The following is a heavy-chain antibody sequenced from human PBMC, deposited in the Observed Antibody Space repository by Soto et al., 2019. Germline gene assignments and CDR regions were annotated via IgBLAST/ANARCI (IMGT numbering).Heavy chain of an antibody. CDR3: VRGRGYSYRFEY. J-gene: IGHJ4*02. CDR2: IYYSGST. CDR1: GGSISSYY. D-gene: IGHD5-18*01. Sequence: SETLSLTCTVSGGSISSYYWSWIRQPPGKGLEWIGYIYYSGSTNYNPSLKSRVTISVDTSKNQFSLKLSSVTAADTAVYYCVRGRGYSYRFEYWGQGTLVTVSS. V-gene: IGHV4-59*01.